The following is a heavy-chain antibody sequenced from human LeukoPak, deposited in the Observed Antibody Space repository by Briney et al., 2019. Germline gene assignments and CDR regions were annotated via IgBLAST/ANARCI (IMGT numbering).Heavy chain of an antibody. CDR2: VSDGAGRT. J-gene: IGHJ4*02. CDR1: GFTFSDYA. CDR3: AKDVCNGAGCHFFDY. V-gene: IGHV3-23*01. D-gene: IGHD2-15*01. Sequence: GGSLRLSCAASGFTFSDYAMSWVRQAPGKGLEWVSGVSDGAGRTSYADSVTGRFTISRDNARRILYLQMNSLRAEDTAVYYCAKDVCNGAGCHFFDYWGQGTVVTVSS.